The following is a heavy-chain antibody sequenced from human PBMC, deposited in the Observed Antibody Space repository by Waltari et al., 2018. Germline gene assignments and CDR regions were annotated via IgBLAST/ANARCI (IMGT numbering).Heavy chain of an antibody. J-gene: IGHJ5*02. V-gene: IGHV1-69*04. D-gene: IGHD3-3*01. CDR1: GGTFGSQA. CDR3: ARDRATIFGVVIMGGFDP. CDR2: IIPILGTT. Sequence: VQLVQSGTEVKTPGSSVNVSCKASGGTFGSQAVSWVRQAPGQWLEWMGRIIPILGTTTYSQSFQGRGTITADKSTSTAYMELSRLRSDDTAVYYCARDRATIFGVVIMGGFDPWGQGTLVTVSS.